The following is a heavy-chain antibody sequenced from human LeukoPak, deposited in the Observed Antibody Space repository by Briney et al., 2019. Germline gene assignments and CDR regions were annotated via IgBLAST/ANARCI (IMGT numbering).Heavy chain of an antibody. V-gene: IGHV1-18*01. Sequence: ASVKVSCKASGYTFTSYGISWLRQAPGHGIEWMGWISAYNGNTNYAQKLQGRVTMTTDTSTSTAYMELRSLRSDDTAVYYCARGVSGYDTIDYWGQGTLVTVSS. D-gene: IGHD5-12*01. CDR2: ISAYNGNT. J-gene: IGHJ4*02. CDR1: GYTFTSYG. CDR3: ARGVSGYDTIDY.